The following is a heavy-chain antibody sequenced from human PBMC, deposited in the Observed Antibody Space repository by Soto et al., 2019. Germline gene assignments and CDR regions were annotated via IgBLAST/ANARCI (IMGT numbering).Heavy chain of an antibody. V-gene: IGHV1-69*13. D-gene: IGHD6-13*01. CDR1: GATFSRYA. Sequence: SVKVSCKASGATFSRYAISWVRQAPGHGLEWMGGIIPIFGTANYAQKFRGRVTITADESTSTAYMELSSLRSEDTAVYYCARDPYSRRYYYGMDVWGQGTTVTVSS. J-gene: IGHJ6*02. CDR2: IIPIFGTA. CDR3: ARDPYSRRYYYGMDV.